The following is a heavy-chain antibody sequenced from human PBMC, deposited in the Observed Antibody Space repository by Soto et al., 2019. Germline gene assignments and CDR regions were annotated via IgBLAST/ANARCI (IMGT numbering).Heavy chain of an antibody. Sequence: GESLKISCKASGYSFTSYWIGWVRQMPGKGLEWMAIIFPSDSRTKYSPAFQGQVTISVDKSISTAYLQWGSLKASDSAMYYCAREPYGSGDSWGQGTLVTVSS. D-gene: IGHD3-10*01. J-gene: IGHJ4*02. V-gene: IGHV5-51*01. CDR1: GYSFTSYW. CDR2: IFPSDSRT. CDR3: AREPYGSGDS.